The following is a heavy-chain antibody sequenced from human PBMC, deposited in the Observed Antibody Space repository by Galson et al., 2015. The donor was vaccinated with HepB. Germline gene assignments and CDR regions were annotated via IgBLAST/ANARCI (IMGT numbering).Heavy chain of an antibody. CDR3: ARSRTNYYYFDY. V-gene: IGHV3-21*01. D-gene: IGHD4/OR15-4a*01. Sequence: SLRLSCAASGLTFSSYSMNWVRQAPGKGLEWVSSISSSSSYISYADSVKGRFTISRDNAKNSLYLQMNSLRAEDTAVYYCARSRTNYYYFDYWGQGTLVTVSS. J-gene: IGHJ4*02. CDR1: GLTFSSYS. CDR2: ISSSSSYI.